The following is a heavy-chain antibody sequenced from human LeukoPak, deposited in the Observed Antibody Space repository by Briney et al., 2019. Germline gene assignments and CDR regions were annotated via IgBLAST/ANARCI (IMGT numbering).Heavy chain of an antibody. CDR1: GFTFDDYA. CDR2: LSGNSGTI. D-gene: IGHD6-19*01. Sequence: GRSLRLSCAASGFTFDDYAMHWVRQAPGKGLEWVSGLSGNSGTISYADSVKGRFTISRDNAKNSLYLQMNSLRPEDTALYYCARDQTLAVAGTGFDYWGQGTLVTVSS. CDR3: ARDQTLAVAGTGFDY. J-gene: IGHJ4*02. V-gene: IGHV3-9*01.